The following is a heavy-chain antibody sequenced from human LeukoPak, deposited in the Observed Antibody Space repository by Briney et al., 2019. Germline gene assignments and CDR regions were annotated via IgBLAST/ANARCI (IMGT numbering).Heavy chain of an antibody. CDR3: ARGLRYYGSGKRGPRNYYYGMDV. Sequence: SETLSLTCAVYGGSFSGYYWSWIRQPPGKGLEWIGYIYYSGSTNYNPSLKSRVTISVDTSKNQFPLKLSSVTAADTAVYYCARGLRYYGSGKRGPRNYYYGMDVWGQGTTVTVS. D-gene: IGHD3-10*01. J-gene: IGHJ6*02. CDR1: GGSFSGYY. CDR2: IYYSGST. V-gene: IGHV4-59*12.